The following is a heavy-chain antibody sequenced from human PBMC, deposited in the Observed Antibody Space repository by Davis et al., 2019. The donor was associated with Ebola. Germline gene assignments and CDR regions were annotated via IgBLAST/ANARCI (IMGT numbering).Heavy chain of an antibody. V-gene: IGHV3-23*01. D-gene: IGHD3-10*01. CDR1: GFTFSDYY. CDR2: IGGGGDDT. J-gene: IGHJ4*02. CDR3: AKDSRGYNKPFDY. Sequence: GESLKISCAASGFTFSDYYMSWVRQAPGKGLEWVSLIGGGGDDTCYPDSVKGRFTISRDNSKNMLFLQMNSLRAEDTAVYYCAKDSRGYNKPFDYWGQGTLVTVSS.